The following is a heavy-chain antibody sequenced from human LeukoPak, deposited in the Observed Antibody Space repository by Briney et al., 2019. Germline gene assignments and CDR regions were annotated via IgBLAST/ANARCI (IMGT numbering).Heavy chain of an antibody. V-gene: IGHV4-39*07. J-gene: IGHJ4*02. CDR1: GGSISSSSYY. CDR3: ARSEPEGIYYFDY. Sequence: PSETLSLTCTVSGGSISSSSYYWGWIRQPPGKGLEWIGSIYYSGSTYYNPSLKSRVTISVDTSKNQFSLKLSSVTAADTAVYYCARSEPEGIYYFDYWGQGTLVTVSS. D-gene: IGHD1-14*01. CDR2: IYYSGST.